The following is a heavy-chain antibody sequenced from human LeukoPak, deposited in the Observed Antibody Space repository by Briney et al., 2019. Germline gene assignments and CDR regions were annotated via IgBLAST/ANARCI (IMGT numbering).Heavy chain of an antibody. CDR1: GIMFSGYW. Sequence: PGGSLRLSCTASGIMFSGYWMSWVRQAPGKGLEWVSAISGSGGSTYYADSVKGRFTISRDNSKNTLYLQMNSLRAKDTAVYYCAKELERYTYWFDPWGQGTLVTVSS. CDR2: ISGSGGST. CDR3: AKELERYTYWFDP. D-gene: IGHD1-14*01. V-gene: IGHV3-23*01. J-gene: IGHJ5*02.